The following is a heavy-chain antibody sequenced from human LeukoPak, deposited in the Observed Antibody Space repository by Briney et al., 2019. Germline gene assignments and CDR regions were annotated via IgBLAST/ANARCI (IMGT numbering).Heavy chain of an antibody. CDR3: ARDFRSGCKVFDY. D-gene: IGHD6-19*01. V-gene: IGHV3-33*01. CDR2: IWYDGSNK. CDR1: GFTFSSYG. Sequence: PGGSLRLSCAASGFTFSSYGMHWVRQAPGNGLEWVAVIWYDGSNKYYADSVKGRFTISRDNSKNTLYLQMNSLRAEDTAVYYCARDFRSGCKVFDYWGQGTLVTVSS. J-gene: IGHJ4*02.